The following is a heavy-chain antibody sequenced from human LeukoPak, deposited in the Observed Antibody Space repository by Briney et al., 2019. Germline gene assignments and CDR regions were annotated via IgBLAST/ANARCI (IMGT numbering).Heavy chain of an antibody. CDR2: IYPGDSDT. V-gene: IGHV5-51*01. CDR1: GYSFTSYW. Sequence: GESLKISCKGSGYSFTSYWIGWVRHVPGKGLEYMGIIYPGDSDTRYSLSFQGQVTISADKSISTAYLQWSSLKASDTAMYYCPTLVGYGSFFDYWGQGTLVTASS. CDR3: PTLVGYGSFFDY. J-gene: IGHJ4*02. D-gene: IGHD3-10*01.